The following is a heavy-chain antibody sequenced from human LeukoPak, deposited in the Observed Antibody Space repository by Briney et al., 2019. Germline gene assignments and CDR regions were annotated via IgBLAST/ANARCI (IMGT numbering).Heavy chain of an antibody. CDR1: GFTFSSYA. J-gene: IGHJ4*02. D-gene: IGHD6-19*01. CDR3: AKDLGSGWYDPGYYFDY. Sequence: GGSLRLSCAASGFTFSSYAMSWVRQAPGKGLEWVSAISGSGGSTYYADSVKGRFTISRDNSKYTLYLQMNSLRAEDTAVYYCAKDLGSGWYDPGYYFDYWGQGTLVTVSS. V-gene: IGHV3-23*01. CDR2: ISGSGGST.